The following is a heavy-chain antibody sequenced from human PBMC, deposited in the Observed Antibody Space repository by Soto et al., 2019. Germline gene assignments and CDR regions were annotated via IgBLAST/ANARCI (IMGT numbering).Heavy chain of an antibody. Sequence: SETLSLTCTVSGGSINSYYWSWIRQPPGKGLEWIGFIYYSGSSNYNPSLKSRVTMSADTSENQFSLKLRSVTAADTAVYYCARHALMTTITHLDYWGQGALVTVSS. CDR3: ARHALMTTITHLDY. CDR2: IYYSGSS. J-gene: IGHJ4*02. CDR1: GGSINSYY. D-gene: IGHD5-12*01. V-gene: IGHV4-59*08.